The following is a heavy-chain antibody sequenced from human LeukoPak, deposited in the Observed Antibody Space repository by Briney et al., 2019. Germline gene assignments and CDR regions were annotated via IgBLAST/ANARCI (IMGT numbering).Heavy chain of an antibody. D-gene: IGHD3-22*01. Sequence: SETLSLTCAVYGGSFSGYYWSWIRRPPGKGLEWIGEINHSGSTNYNPSLKSRVTISVDTSKNQFSLKLSSVTAADTAVYYCARSLSGYYPFDYWGQGTLVTVSS. V-gene: IGHV4-34*01. CDR1: GGSFSGYY. CDR3: ARSLSGYYPFDY. J-gene: IGHJ4*02. CDR2: INHSGST.